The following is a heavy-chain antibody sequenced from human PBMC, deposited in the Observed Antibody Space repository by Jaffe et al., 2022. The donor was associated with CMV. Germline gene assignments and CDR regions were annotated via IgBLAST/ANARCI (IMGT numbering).Heavy chain of an antibody. Sequence: QVQLQQWGAGLLKPSETLSLTCAVYGGSFSGYYWSWIRQPPGKGLEWIGEINHSGSTNYNPSLKSRVTISVDTSKNQFSLKLSSVTAADTAVYYCARVLYPPGPDDGSGSYRFDYWGQGTLVTVSS. CDR2: INHSGST. V-gene: IGHV4-34*01. D-gene: IGHD3-10*01. CDR3: ARVLYPPGPDDGSGSYRFDY. CDR1: GGSFSGYY. J-gene: IGHJ4*02.